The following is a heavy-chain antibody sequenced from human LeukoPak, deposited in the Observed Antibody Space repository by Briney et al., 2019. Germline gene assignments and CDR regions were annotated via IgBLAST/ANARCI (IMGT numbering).Heavy chain of an antibody. CDR2: IYHSGST. CDR1: GGSISSGGYS. CDR3: ARVGSGWYDY. V-gene: IGHV4-30-2*01. Sequence: PSQTLSLTCAVSGGSISSGGYSWSWLRQPPGKGPEWIGYIYHSGSTYYNPSLKSRVTISVDRSKNQFSLKLSSVTAADTAVYYCARVGSGWYDYWGQGTLVTVSS. J-gene: IGHJ4*02. D-gene: IGHD6-19*01.